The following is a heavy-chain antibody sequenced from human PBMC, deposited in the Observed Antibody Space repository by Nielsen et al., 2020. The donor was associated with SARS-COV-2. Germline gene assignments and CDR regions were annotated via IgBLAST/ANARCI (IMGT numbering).Heavy chain of an antibody. J-gene: IGHJ5*02. V-gene: IGHV1-2*02. CDR1: GYTFTGYY. D-gene: IGHD3-22*01. CDR3: ARDSSNYYDSSLGWFDP. Sequence: ASVKVSCKASGYTFTGYYMHWVRQAPGQGLEWMGWINPNRGGTNYAQKFQGRVTMTRDTSISTAYMELSRLRSDDTAVYYCARDSSNYYDSSLGWFDPWGQGTLVTVSS. CDR2: INPNRGGT.